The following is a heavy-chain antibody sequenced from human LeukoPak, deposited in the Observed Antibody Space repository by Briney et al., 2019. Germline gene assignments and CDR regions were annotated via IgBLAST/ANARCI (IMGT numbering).Heavy chain of an antibody. V-gene: IGHV1-46*01. CDR2: INPSGGST. D-gene: IGHD3-22*01. CDR3: ARDCSGRDSSGYQDGFDY. J-gene: IGHJ4*02. CDR1: GYTFTSYY. Sequence: ASVKVSCKASGYTFTSYYMHWVRQAPGQGLEWMGIINPSGGSTSYAQKFQGRVTVTRDTSTSTVYMELGRLRSEDTAVYYCARDCSGRDSSGYQDGFDYWGQGTLVTVSS.